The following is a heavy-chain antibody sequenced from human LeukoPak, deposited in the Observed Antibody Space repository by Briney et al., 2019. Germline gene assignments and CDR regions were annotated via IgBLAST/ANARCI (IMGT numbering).Heavy chain of an antibody. J-gene: IGHJ4*02. D-gene: IGHD3-3*01. CDR1: GFTFSTYS. Sequence: GGSLRLSCAASGFTFSTYSMNWVRQAPGKGLEWVSSISSSSTYIYYADSVKGRFSISRDNAKNSLYLQMNSLRAEDTALYYCAKTYYDFWSGYDYWGQGTLVTVSS. V-gene: IGHV3-21*04. CDR3: AKTYYDFWSGYDY. CDR2: ISSSSTYI.